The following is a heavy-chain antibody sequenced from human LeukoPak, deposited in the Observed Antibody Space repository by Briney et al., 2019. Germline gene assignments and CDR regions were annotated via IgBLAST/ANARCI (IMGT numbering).Heavy chain of an antibody. CDR2: IYTSGST. CDR3: ARLRIRDAFDI. J-gene: IGHJ3*02. Sequence: SQTLSLTCTVSGGSISSGSYYWSWIRQPAGKGLEWIGRIYTSGSTNYNPSLKSRVTISVDTSKNQFSLKLSSVTAADTAVYYCARLRIRDAFDIWGQGTMVTVSS. D-gene: IGHD2-21*01. V-gene: IGHV4-61*02. CDR1: GGSISSGSYY.